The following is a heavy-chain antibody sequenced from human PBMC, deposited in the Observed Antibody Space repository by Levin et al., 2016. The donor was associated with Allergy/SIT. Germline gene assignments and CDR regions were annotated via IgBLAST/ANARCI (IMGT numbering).Heavy chain of an antibody. V-gene: IGHV3-48*01. Sequence: ETLSLTCAASGFTFSSFSFSSYSMNWVRQAPGKGLEWVSYISSSSSTIYYADSVKGRFTISRDNAKNSLYLQMNSLRAEDTAVYYCARGGRGDSSGYYYSWGQGTLVTVSS. CDR3: ARGGRGDSSGYYYS. J-gene: IGHJ4*02. D-gene: IGHD3-22*01. CDR2: ISSSSSTI. CDR1: GFTFSSFSFSSYS.